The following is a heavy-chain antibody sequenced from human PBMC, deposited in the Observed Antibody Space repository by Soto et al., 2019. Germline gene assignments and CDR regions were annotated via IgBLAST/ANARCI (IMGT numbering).Heavy chain of an antibody. J-gene: IGHJ6*03. CDR1: GGSISSDY. CDR3: ARATILGYYYYYMDL. V-gene: IGHV4-59*01. D-gene: IGHD3-3*01. Sequence: SETLSLTCTVSGGSISSDYWSWIRQPPGKGLEWIGYIYYSGSTNYNPSLKSRVTISVDTSKNQFSLKLSSVTAADTAVYYCARATILGYYYYYMDLWGKGTTVTVSS. CDR2: IYYSGST.